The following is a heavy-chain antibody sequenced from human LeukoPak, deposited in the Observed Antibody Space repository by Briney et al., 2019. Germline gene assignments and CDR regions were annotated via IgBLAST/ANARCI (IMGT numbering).Heavy chain of an antibody. CDR2: ISAYNGNT. CDR3: AREDVTMIVVAETGPDY. J-gene: IGHJ4*02. CDR1: GYTFTSYG. Sequence: GASVKVSCKASGYTFTSYGISWVRQAPGQGLEWMGWISAYNGNTNYAQKLQGRVTMTTDTSTSTAYMELRSLRSDDTAVYYCAREDVTMIVVAETGPDYWGQGTLVTVSS. D-gene: IGHD3-22*01. V-gene: IGHV1-18*01.